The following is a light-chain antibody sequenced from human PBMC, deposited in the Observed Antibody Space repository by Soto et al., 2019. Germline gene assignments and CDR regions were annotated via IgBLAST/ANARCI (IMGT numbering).Light chain of an antibody. CDR3: QQRSDWPWT. J-gene: IGKJ1*01. Sequence: EIVLTQSPATLSLSPGERATLSCRASPGVSSYLAWYQQKPGQAPRLLLYDTSNRATGIPARFSGSGSGTDFTLTISRLEPEDFAVYYCQQRSDWPWTFGQGTKVEIK. CDR1: PGVSSY. V-gene: IGKV3-11*01. CDR2: DTS.